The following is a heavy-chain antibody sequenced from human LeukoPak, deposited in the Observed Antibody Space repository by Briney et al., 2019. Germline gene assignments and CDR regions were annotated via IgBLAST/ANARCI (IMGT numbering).Heavy chain of an antibody. J-gene: IGHJ5*02. CDR2: ISYDGSNK. CDR3: AKYPYSDP. CDR1: GFTFSSYA. V-gene: IGHV3-30-3*02. Sequence: GGSLRLSCAASGFTFSSYAMHWVRQAPGKGLEWVAVISYDGSNKYYADSVKGRFTISRDNSKNTLYLQMNSLRAEDTAVYYCAKYPYSDPWGQGTLVTVSS. D-gene: IGHD1-26*01.